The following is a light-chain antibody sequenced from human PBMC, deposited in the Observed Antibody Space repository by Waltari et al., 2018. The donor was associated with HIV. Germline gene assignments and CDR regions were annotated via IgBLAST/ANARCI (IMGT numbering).Light chain of an antibody. V-gene: IGLV1-40*01. CDR2: ANS. CDR1: RSTMGTGYA. Sequence: QSVLTQPPSVSGAPGPRVTISCTGSRSTMGTGYAVQWYQQLPGAAPKLLIFANSNRPSGVPDRFSGSKSGTSASLAITGLQAEDEADYYCQSYDNSLSVVFGGGTKLTVL. CDR3: QSYDNSLSVV. J-gene: IGLJ2*01.